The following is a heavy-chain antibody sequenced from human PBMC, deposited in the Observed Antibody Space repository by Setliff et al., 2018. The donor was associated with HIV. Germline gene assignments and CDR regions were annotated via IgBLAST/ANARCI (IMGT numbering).Heavy chain of an antibody. CDR2: IWYDGSNK. Sequence: GGSLRLSCAASGFIFGNFGLHWVRQAPGEGLEWVAVIWYDGSNKYYADSAKGRFTISRDNSKNTLYLQMNSLRAEDTAVYYCARDSHYYDSSGSPNYYYYYYMDVWGKGTTVTVSS. D-gene: IGHD3-22*01. CDR1: GFIFGNFG. CDR3: ARDSHYYDSSGSPNYYYYYYMDV. V-gene: IGHV3-33*01. J-gene: IGHJ6*03.